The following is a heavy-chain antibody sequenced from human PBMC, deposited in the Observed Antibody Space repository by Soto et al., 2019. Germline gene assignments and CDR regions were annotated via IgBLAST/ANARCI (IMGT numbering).Heavy chain of an antibody. CDR1: GFTFDDYA. J-gene: IGHJ3*02. Sequence: EVQLVESGGGLVQPGRSLRLSCAASGFTFDDYAMHWVRQAPGKGLEWVSGISWNSGSIGYADSVKGRFTISRDNAKNSLYLQMNSLRAEDTALYYCAKGGGGYSYCSTHEGVFDIWGQGTMVTVSS. CDR3: AKGGGGYSYCSTHEGVFDI. D-gene: IGHD5-18*01. V-gene: IGHV3-9*01. CDR2: ISWNSGSI.